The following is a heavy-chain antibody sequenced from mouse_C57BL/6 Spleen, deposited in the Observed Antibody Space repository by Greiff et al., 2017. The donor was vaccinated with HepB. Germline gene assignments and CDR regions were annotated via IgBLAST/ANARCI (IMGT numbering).Heavy chain of an antibody. V-gene: IGHV1-82*01. CDR2: IYPGDGDT. Sequence: VQVVESGPELVKPGASVKISCKASGYAFSSSWMNWVKQRPGKGLEWIGRIYPGDGDTNYNGKFKGKATLTADKSSSTAYMQLSSLTSEDSAVYFCARGSAQATWFAYWGQGTLVTVSA. D-gene: IGHD3-2*02. CDR3: ARGSAQATWFAY. J-gene: IGHJ3*01. CDR1: GYAFSSSW.